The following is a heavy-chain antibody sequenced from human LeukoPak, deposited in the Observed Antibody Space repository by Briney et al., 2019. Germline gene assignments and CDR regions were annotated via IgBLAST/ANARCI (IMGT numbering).Heavy chain of an antibody. CDR3: ARDDRPSGHDFDY. D-gene: IGHD6-6*01. Sequence: GGSLRLSCTASGFTFRDYNINWFRQAPGRGLEWVGFIRSKADGGTTEYAASVKGRFTISRDDSKNVAYLQINSLRAEDTALYYCARDDRPSGHDFDYWGQGTLVTVSS. CDR1: GFTFRDYN. J-gene: IGHJ4*02. CDR2: IRSKADGGTT. V-gene: IGHV3-49*03.